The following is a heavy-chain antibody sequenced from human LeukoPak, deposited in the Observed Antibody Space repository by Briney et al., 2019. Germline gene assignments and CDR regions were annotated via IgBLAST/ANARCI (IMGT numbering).Heavy chain of an antibody. CDR3: ARHIGIAAAGTMGY. CDR1: GFTFSSYG. D-gene: IGHD6-13*01. V-gene: IGHV3-30*02. Sequence: GGSLRLSCAASGFTFSSYGMHWVRQAPGKGLEWVAFIRYDGSNKYYADSVKGRFTISRDNSKNTLYLQMNSLRAEDTAVYYCARHIGIAAAGTMGYWGQGTLVTVSS. J-gene: IGHJ4*02. CDR2: IRYDGSNK.